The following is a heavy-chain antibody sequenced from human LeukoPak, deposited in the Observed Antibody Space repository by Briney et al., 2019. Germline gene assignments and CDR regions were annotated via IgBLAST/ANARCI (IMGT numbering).Heavy chain of an antibody. V-gene: IGHV3-9*01. J-gene: IGHJ4*02. CDR2: ISWNSGSI. CDR1: GFTFDDYA. Sequence: PGGSLRLSCAASGFTFDDYAMHWVRQAPGKGLEWVSGISWNSGSIGYADSVKGRFTISRDNAKNSLYLQMNSLRAEDTALYYCAKDVIVGATTGGFDYWGQGTLVTVSS. D-gene: IGHD1-26*01. CDR3: AKDVIVGATTGGFDY.